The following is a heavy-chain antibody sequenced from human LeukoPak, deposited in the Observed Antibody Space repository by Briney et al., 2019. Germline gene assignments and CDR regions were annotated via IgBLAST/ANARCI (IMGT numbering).Heavy chain of an antibody. CDR3: AKAPVTTCSGAYCYPFDY. V-gene: IGHV3-23*01. Sequence: GGSLRLSCTASGFTFSDYYMSWVRQGPGKGLEWVSAISVSGNTYHADSVKGRFTISRDSSKNTLYLQMNSLRAGDAAVYYCAKAPVTTCSGAYCYPFDYWSQGTLVTVSS. CDR2: ISVSGNT. D-gene: IGHD2-15*01. CDR1: GFTFSDYY. J-gene: IGHJ4*02.